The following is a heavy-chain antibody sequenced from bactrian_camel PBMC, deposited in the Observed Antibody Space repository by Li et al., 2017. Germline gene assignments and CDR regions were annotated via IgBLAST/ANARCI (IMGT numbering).Heavy chain of an antibody. CDR3: AAEGLRGPTYGRRWCGQLLARQYMH. CDR1: GNTVNNYA. Sequence: QLVESGGGSVQAGGSLRLSCTASGNTVNNYAMAWFRQVPGKEREGVAAIDTIGRNKYADSVKGRFTISRDVGKSTMYLQMNNLKPEDTATYYCAAEGLRGPTYGRRWCGQLLARQYMHWGQGTQVTVS. D-gene: IGHD6*01. V-gene: IGHV3S53*01. J-gene: IGHJ4*01. CDR2: IDTIGRN.